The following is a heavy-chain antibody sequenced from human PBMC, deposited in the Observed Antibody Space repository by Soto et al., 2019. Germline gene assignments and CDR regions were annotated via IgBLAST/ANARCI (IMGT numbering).Heavy chain of an antibody. CDR3: ARQAYDDFWTHPPIF. D-gene: IGHD3-3*01. CDR2: IYYSGST. CDR1: GGSISSSSYY. Sequence: PSETLSLTCTVSGGSISSSSYYWGWIRHPPGKGLEWIGSIYYSGSTYYNPSLKSRVTISVDTSKNQFSLKLSSVTAADTAVYYCARQAYDDFWTHPPIFWGQGTLVTVSS. V-gene: IGHV4-39*01. J-gene: IGHJ4*02.